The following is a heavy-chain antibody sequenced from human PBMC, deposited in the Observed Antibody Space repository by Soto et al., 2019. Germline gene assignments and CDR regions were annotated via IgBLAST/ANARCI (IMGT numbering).Heavy chain of an antibody. CDR2: IIPMYGIA. CDR1: GGTFKKYG. Sequence: QVQLVQSGAEVKKPGSSVRVSCRTSGGTFKKYGFSWVRQAPGQGLEWMGGIIPMYGIANYGQIFQGRLKITADESTTTVYMDVTSLKSEDTAVYYCAGEVGGTGLHLWGQGTQVTVSS. CDR3: AGEVGGTGLHL. D-gene: IGHD1-26*01. J-gene: IGHJ5*02. V-gene: IGHV1-69*12.